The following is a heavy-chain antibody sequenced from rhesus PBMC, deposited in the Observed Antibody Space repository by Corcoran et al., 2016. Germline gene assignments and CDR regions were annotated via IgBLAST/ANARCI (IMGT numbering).Heavy chain of an antibody. CDR3: ARGGNCLDY. D-gene: IGHD1-44*01. J-gene: IGHJ4*01. CDR1: GGSFSDFY. CDR2: INGGGGNS. V-gene: IGHV4-165*01. Sequence: QVQLQESGPGLVKPSETLSLTCAVSGGSFSDFYWGWIRQPPGKGLEWIGYINGGGGNSDYNPSLKSRVTISTDTSKNQFSLKLSSVTAADTAVYYCARGGNCLDYWGQGVLVTVSS.